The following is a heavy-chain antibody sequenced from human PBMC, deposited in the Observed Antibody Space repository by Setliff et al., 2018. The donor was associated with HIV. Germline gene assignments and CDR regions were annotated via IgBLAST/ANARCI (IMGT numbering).Heavy chain of an antibody. J-gene: IGHJ4*02. CDR1: GGTFSSYA. Sequence: SVKVSCKASGGTFSSYAISWVRQAPGQGLEWMGGIIPIFGTANYAQKFQGRVTITTDESTSTAYMELSSLRSEDTAVYSCARERRYCSGYPSFDYWGQGTLVTVSS. V-gene: IGHV1-69*05. CDR2: IIPIFGTA. CDR3: ARERRYCSGYPSFDY. D-gene: IGHD2-15*01.